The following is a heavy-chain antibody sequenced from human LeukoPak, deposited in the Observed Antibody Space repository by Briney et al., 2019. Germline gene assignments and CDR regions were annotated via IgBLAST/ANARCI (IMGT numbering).Heavy chain of an antibody. Sequence: GGSLRLSCAASGFTFSSYWMSWVRQAPGKGLEWVAHIKQDGSEKYYVDSVKGRFTISRDNAKNSLYLQMNSLRAEDTAVYYCAREVDYDSGSFDYWGQGTLVTVSS. CDR3: AREVDYDSGSFDY. CDR1: GFTFSSYW. V-gene: IGHV3-7*05. CDR2: IKQDGSEK. J-gene: IGHJ4*02. D-gene: IGHD3-10*01.